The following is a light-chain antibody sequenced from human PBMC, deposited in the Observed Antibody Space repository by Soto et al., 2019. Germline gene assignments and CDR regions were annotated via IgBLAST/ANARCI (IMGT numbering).Light chain of an antibody. V-gene: IGKV3-20*01. CDR3: QQYSSSPET. CDR1: QNVGSSY. CDR2: AAS. Sequence: EIVLTQSPDTLSLSPGEGATLSCRASQNVGSSYLAWYQQKTGHSPRLLIYAASTRAAGIPDRFTGGGSGTDFTLTISRLEPEDFAVYYCQQYSSSPETFGQGTKVEI. J-gene: IGKJ1*01.